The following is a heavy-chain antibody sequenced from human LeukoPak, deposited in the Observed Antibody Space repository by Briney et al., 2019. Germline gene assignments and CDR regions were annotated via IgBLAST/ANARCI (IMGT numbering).Heavy chain of an antibody. CDR1: GFTFSSYW. CDR3: AILGAAGTLDV. Sequence: GGSLRLSCAASGFTFSSYWMSWVRQAPGKGLEWVANIKEDGSEKYYVDSVKGRFTISRDNAKNTLYLQMNSLRAEDTAVYYCAILGAAGTLDVWGKGTTVTVSS. V-gene: IGHV3-7*01. J-gene: IGHJ6*04. CDR2: IKEDGSEK. D-gene: IGHD6-13*01.